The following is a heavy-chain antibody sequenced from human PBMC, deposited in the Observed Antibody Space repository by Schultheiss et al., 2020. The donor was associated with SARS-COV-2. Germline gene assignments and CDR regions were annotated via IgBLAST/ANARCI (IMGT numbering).Heavy chain of an antibody. J-gene: IGHJ6*02. CDR2: ISGSGGST. CDR1: GFTFSDYY. V-gene: IGHV3-23*01. D-gene: IGHD6-19*01. Sequence: GGSLRLSCAASGFTFSDYYMSWIRQAPGKGLEWVSAISGSGGSTYYADSVKGRFTISRDNSKNTLYLQMNSLRAEDTAVYYCAKDRLSLPPPYYYYYGMDVWGQGTTVTVSS. CDR3: AKDRLSLPPPYYYYYGMDV.